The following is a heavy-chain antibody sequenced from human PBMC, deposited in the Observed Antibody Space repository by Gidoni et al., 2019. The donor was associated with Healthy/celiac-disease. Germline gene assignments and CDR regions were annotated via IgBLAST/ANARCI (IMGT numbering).Heavy chain of an antibody. J-gene: IGHJ6*03. CDR3: ASVAAIDYYYYYMDV. CDR1: GFIFRSYS. Sequence: EVQLVESGGGLVKPGGSLSLSCAASGFIFRSYSMNWVRQAPGKGLEWVSSISSSSSYIYYADSVKGRFTISRDNAKNSLYLQMNSLRAEDTAVYYCASVAAIDYYYYYMDVWGKGTTVTVSS. D-gene: IGHD2-15*01. V-gene: IGHV3-21*01. CDR2: ISSSSSYI.